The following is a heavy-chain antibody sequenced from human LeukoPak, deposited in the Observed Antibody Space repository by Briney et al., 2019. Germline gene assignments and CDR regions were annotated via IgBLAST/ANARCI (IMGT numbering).Heavy chain of an antibody. V-gene: IGHV1-18*01. CDR3: ARVSGGYSGYGYFDY. J-gene: IGHJ4*02. CDR1: GYTFTSYG. CDR2: ISAYNGNT. Sequence: GASVKVSCKASGYTFTSYGISWVRQAPGQGLEWMGWISAYNGNTNYAQKLQGRVTMTTDTPTSTAYMELRSLRSDDTAVYYCARVSGGYSGYGYFDYWGQGTLVTVSS. D-gene: IGHD5-12*01.